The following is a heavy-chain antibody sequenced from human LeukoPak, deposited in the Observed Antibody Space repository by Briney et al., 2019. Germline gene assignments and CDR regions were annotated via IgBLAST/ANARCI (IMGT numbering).Heavy chain of an antibody. Sequence: ASVKVSCKASGYTFTGYYMHWVRQAPGQGLEWMGWINPNSGGTNYAQKFQGRVTMTRDTSISTAYMELSRLRSDDTAVYYCARDYAIVATSEPYDAFDIWGQGTMVTVSS. CDR2: INPNSGGT. CDR3: ARDYAIVATSEPYDAFDI. CDR1: GYTFTGYY. V-gene: IGHV1-2*02. J-gene: IGHJ3*02. D-gene: IGHD5-12*01.